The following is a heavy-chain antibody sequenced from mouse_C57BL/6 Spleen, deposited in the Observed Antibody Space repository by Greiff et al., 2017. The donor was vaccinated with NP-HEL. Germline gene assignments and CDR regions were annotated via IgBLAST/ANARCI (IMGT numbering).Heavy chain of an antibody. CDR2: IYPGDGDT. J-gene: IGHJ1*03. Sequence: QVQLQQPGAELVKPGASVKLSCKASGYTFTSYWMHWVKQRPGKGLEWIGRIYPGDGDTNYNGKFKGKATLTADKSSSTAYMQLSSLTSEDSAVYFCAREGGHYWCLDVWGTGTTVTVSS. V-gene: IGHV1-82*01. CDR3: AREGGHYWCLDV. CDR1: GYTFTSYW.